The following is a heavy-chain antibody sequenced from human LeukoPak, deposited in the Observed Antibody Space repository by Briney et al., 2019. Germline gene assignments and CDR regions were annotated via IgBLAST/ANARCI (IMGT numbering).Heavy chain of an antibody. J-gene: IGHJ4*02. V-gene: IGHV1-69*13. CDR1: GGTFSSYA. Sequence: SVKVSCKASGGTFSSYAISWVRQAPGQGLEWMGGIIPIFGTANYAQKFQGRATITADESTSTGYMELSSLRSEDTAVYYCASKRGYSYGLDYWGQGTLVTVSS. D-gene: IGHD5-18*01. CDR3: ASKRGYSYGLDY. CDR2: IIPIFGTA.